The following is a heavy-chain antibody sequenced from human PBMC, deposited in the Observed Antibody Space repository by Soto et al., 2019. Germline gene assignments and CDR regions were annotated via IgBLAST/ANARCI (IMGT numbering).Heavy chain of an antibody. Sequence: QVQLVESGGGVVQPGRSLRLSCAASGFTFSNYAIHWVRQAPGEGLEWVAVISYDGINKYYADSVKGRFSIFRDNSKNTVYLPMNILKAEDTAVYYCARDQNPSGTYQGIFDSWGQGTLVTVSS. CDR1: GFTFSNYA. D-gene: IGHD1-26*01. V-gene: IGHV3-30-3*01. CDR3: ARDQNPSGTYQGIFDS. CDR2: ISYDGINK. J-gene: IGHJ4*02.